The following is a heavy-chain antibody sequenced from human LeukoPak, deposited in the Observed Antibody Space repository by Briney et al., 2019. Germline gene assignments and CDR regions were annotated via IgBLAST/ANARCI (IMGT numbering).Heavy chain of an antibody. CDR1: GFTFSSYS. D-gene: IGHD4-17*01. CDR2: ISGSGGST. J-gene: IGHJ3*02. CDR3: AKSFDYGDYPDAFDI. Sequence: GGSLRLSCAASGFTFSSYSMNWVRRAPGKGLEWVSTISGSGGSTYYADSVKGRFTISRDNSKNTLYLQMNSLRAEDTAVFYCAKSFDYGDYPDAFDIWGQGTMVTVSS. V-gene: IGHV3-23*01.